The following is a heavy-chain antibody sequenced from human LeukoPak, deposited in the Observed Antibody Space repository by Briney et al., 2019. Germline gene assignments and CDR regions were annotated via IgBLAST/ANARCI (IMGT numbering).Heavy chain of an antibody. V-gene: IGHV4-4*09. Sequence: SETLSLTCTVSGGSISTYYWNWIRQPPGGGLEWIGYIYTSRNTYYNPSLKSRVTTSVDTSKNQFSLKLSSVTAADTAIYYCARLYHPDNPRAWLDPWGQGTLVSVSS. CDR3: ARLYHPDNPRAWLDP. CDR1: GGSISTYY. J-gene: IGHJ5*02. D-gene: IGHD2-2*02. CDR2: IYTSRNT.